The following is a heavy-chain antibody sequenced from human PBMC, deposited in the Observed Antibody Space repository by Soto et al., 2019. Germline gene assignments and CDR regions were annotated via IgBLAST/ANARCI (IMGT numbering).Heavy chain of an antibody. Sequence: GGSLRLSCAASGFTFTDYYMSWIRQAPGKGLEWVAVIWYDGSNKYYADSVKGRFTISRDNSKNTLYLQMNSLRAEDTAVYYCARDQSVLRFLEWRNWFDPWGQGTLVTVSS. J-gene: IGHJ5*02. CDR3: ARDQSVLRFLEWRNWFDP. D-gene: IGHD3-3*01. V-gene: IGHV3-33*08. CDR2: IWYDGSNK. CDR1: GFTFTDYY.